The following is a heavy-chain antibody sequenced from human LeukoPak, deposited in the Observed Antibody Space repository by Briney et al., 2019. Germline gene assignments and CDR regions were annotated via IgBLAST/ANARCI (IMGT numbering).Heavy chain of an antibody. D-gene: IGHD3-3*01. CDR2: FDPEDGET. J-gene: IGHJ3*02. Sequence: ASVTVSCTVSGYTLTELSMHWVRQAPGKGLEWMGGFDPEDGETIYAQKFQGRVTMTEDTSTDTAYMELSSLRSEDTAVYYCATPAVGVVITHDAFDIWGQGTMVTVSS. V-gene: IGHV1-24*01. CDR1: GYTLTELS. CDR3: ATPAVGVVITHDAFDI.